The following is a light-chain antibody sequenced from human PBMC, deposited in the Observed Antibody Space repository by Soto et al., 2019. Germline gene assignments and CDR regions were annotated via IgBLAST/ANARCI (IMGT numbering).Light chain of an antibody. V-gene: IGKV1-5*01. CDR2: DAS. CDR1: QSVTDW. Sequence: DIQLTQSPSTLSASVGERVTITCRASQSVTDWLAWYQQKPGKAPKLLIYDASSLQSGVPSRFSGSVSGTEFSLTISSLQPDDFATYYCQQYYRSGTFGQGTKVEIK. CDR3: QQYYRSGT. J-gene: IGKJ2*02.